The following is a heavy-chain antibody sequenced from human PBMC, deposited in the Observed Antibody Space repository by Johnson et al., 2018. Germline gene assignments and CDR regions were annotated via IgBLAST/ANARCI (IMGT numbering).Heavy chain of an antibody. D-gene: IGHD3-16*01. CDR3: ARGWANMRGKKRYYYYDMDV. CDR2: IYYSGRT. J-gene: IGHJ6*03. V-gene: IGHV4-39*07. Sequence: QVQLQESGPGLVKPSETLSLTCTVSGGSISSSSYYWGWIRQPPGKGLEWIGSIYYSGRTYYNPSLKSQVTISVDTSKNPFSLKLSSVTAADTAVYYCARGWANMRGKKRYYYYDMDVWGKGTTVTVSS. CDR1: GGSISSSSYY.